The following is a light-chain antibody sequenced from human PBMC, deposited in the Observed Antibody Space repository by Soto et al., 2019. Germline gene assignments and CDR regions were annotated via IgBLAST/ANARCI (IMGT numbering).Light chain of an antibody. CDR3: SSYTSSNTLV. V-gene: IGLV2-14*01. Sequence: QSVPTQPASVSGSPGQSITISCTGTSSDVGGYNYVSWYQQHPGKAPKLMIYDVSNRPSGVSDRFSGSKSDNTASLTISGLQAEDEADYYCSSYTSSNTLVFGGGTKLTVL. J-gene: IGLJ2*01. CDR2: DVS. CDR1: SSDVGGYNY.